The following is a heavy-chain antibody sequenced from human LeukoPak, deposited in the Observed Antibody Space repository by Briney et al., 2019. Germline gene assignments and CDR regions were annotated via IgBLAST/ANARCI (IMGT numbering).Heavy chain of an antibody. CDR2: IKQDGSEK. V-gene: IGHV3-7*01. D-gene: IGHD6-13*01. J-gene: IGHJ4*02. Sequence: GGSLRLSCAASGFTFSSYWMSWVRQAPGKGLEWVANIKQDGSEKYYVDSVEGRFTISRDNAKNSLYLQMNSLRAEDTAVYYCARRSKDSSSWYYYWGQGTLVTVSS. CDR1: GFTFSSYW. CDR3: ARRSKDSSSWYYY.